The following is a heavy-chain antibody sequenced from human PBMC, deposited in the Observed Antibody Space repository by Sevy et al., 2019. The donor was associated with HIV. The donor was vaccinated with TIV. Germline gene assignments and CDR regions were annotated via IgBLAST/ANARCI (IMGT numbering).Heavy chain of an antibody. CDR1: GGTFSSYA. CDR2: IIPIFGTA. V-gene: IGHV1-69*13. J-gene: IGHJ3*02. D-gene: IGHD3-22*01. Sequence: SVKVSCKASGGTFSSYAISWVRQAPGQGLEWMGGIIPIFGTANYAQKFQGRVTITADESTSTAYMELSSLRSEDTAVYYCARPDGYYYDSSGYFGDAFDIWGQGTMVTVSS. CDR3: ARPDGYYYDSSGYFGDAFDI.